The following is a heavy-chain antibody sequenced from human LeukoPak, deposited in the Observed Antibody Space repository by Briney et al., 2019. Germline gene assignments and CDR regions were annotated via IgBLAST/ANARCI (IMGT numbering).Heavy chain of an antibody. V-gene: IGHV1-46*01. CDR3: ARGPSYQLLFPSFTFDY. Sequence: ASVKVSCTASGYTFTIYYMHWVRQAPGQGLEWMGIINPSGGSISYAQKFQGRVTMTRDMSTSTVYMELSSLRSEDTAVYYCARGPSYQLLFPSFTFDYWGQGTLVTVSS. J-gene: IGHJ4*02. CDR1: GYTFTIYY. D-gene: IGHD2-2*01. CDR2: INPSGGSI.